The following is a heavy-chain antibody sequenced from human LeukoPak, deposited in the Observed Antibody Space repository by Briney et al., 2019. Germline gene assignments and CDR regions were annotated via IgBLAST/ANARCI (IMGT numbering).Heavy chain of an antibody. V-gene: IGHV5-51*01. CDR1: GYSLTSYW. Sequence: GESLKISCKGSGYSLTSYWIGWVRQMPGKGLEWMGIIYPGDSDTRYSPSFQGQVTISADKSISTAYLQWSSLKASDTAMYYYASLYDSSGYPSYFDYWGQGTLVTVSS. CDR3: ASLYDSSGYPSYFDY. J-gene: IGHJ4*02. D-gene: IGHD3-22*01. CDR2: IYPGDSDT.